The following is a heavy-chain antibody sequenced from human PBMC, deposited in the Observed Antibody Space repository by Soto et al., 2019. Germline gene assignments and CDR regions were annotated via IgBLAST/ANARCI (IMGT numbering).Heavy chain of an antibody. Sequence: SETLSLTCTVSGGSISSYYWSWIRQPPGKGLEWIGYIYYSGSTNYNPSLKSRVTISVDTSKNQFSLKLSSVTAADTAVYYCARDQYSSGWYGSGFDYWGQGTLVTVSS. CDR1: GGSISSYY. J-gene: IGHJ4*02. D-gene: IGHD6-19*01. V-gene: IGHV4-59*01. CDR3: ARDQYSSGWYGSGFDY. CDR2: IYYSGST.